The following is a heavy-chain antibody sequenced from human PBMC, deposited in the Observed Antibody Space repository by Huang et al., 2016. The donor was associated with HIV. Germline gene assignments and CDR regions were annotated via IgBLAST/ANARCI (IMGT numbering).Heavy chain of an antibody. CDR3: AREALRPGAGIKGYFDY. J-gene: IGHJ4*02. CDR2: SYTSGST. D-gene: IGHD6-19*01. Sequence: QVQLQESGPGLVKPSQTLSLTCTVSGGSINSVTYYWSWSRQPAGKGLEWIGHSYTSGSTNHNPSLKSRVTISVDRSKNQFALKLSSVTAADTAVYYCAREALRPGAGIKGYFDYWGPGTRVTVSS. V-gene: IGHV4-61*09. CDR1: GGSINSVTYY.